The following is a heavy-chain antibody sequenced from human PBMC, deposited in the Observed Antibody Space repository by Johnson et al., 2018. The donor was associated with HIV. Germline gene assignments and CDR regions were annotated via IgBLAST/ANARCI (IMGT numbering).Heavy chain of an antibody. V-gene: IGHV3-30*04. CDR3: AREGSKEQLVPLDAFDI. J-gene: IGHJ3*02. D-gene: IGHD6-6*01. CDR1: GFTFSSYA. Sequence: QVQLVESGGGVVQPGRSLRLSCAASGFTFSSYAMYWVRQAPGKGLEWVAVISYDGSNKYYADSVKGRFTISRDNSKNTLYLQMNSLRAEDTAVYYCAREGSKEQLVPLDAFDIWGQATMVTVSS. CDR2: ISYDGSNK.